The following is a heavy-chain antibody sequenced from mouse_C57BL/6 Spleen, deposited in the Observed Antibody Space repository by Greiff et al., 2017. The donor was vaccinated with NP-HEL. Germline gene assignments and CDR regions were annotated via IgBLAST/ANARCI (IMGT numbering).Heavy chain of an antibody. J-gene: IGHJ4*01. D-gene: IGHD6-2*01. CDR2: IYPGDGDT. CDR3: ARRKVSYYYAMDY. V-gene: IGHV1-82*01. CDR1: GYAFSSSW. Sequence: VQLQQSGPELVKPGASVKISCKASGYAFSSSWMNWVKQRPGKGLEWIGRIYPGDGDTNYNGKFKGKATLTADKSSSTAYMQLSSLTSEDSAVYFCARRKVSYYYAMDYWGQGTSVTVSS.